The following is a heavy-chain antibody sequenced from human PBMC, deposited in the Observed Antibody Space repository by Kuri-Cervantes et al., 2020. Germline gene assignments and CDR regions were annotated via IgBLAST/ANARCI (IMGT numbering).Heavy chain of an antibody. D-gene: IGHD3-10*01. CDR2: SRNKANSYST. CDR3: ARDWGFGEGWFDP. Sequence: GGSLRLSCAASGFTFSSYAMSWVRQAPGKGLEWVGRSRNKANSYSTEYAASVKGRFTISRDDSKNSLYLQMNSLKTEDTAVYYCARDWGFGEGWFDPWGQGTLVTVSS. CDR1: GFTFSSYA. V-gene: IGHV3-72*01. J-gene: IGHJ5*02.